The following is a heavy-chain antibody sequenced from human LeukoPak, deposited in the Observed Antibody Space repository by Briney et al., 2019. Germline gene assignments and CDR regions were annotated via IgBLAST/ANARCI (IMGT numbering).Heavy chain of an antibody. CDR2: ISGSGGST. CDR1: GFTFSSYA. Sequence: GGSLRLSCAASGFTFSSYAMSWVRQAPGKGLEWVSAISGSGGSTYYADSVKGRFTISRDNSKNTLYLQMNSLRTEDTAVYYCAKDHSDWLLSHFFDYWGQGTLVTVSS. J-gene: IGHJ4*02. V-gene: IGHV3-23*01. D-gene: IGHD3-9*01. CDR3: AKDHSDWLLSHFFDY.